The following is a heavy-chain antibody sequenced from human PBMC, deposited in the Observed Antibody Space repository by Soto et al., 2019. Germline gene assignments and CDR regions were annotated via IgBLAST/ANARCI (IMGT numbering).Heavy chain of an antibody. CDR3: ARVGGSRDY. CDR1: GYNFISYY. J-gene: IGHJ4*02. CDR2: INPSGGGT. Sequence: ASVKVSCKASGYNFISYYMYWVRQAPGQGLEWMGIINPSGGGTSYAQKFQGRVTMTRDTSTSTVYMELSSLRSDDTAVYYCARVGGSRDYWGQGTLVTVSS. D-gene: IGHD3-16*01. V-gene: IGHV1-46*01.